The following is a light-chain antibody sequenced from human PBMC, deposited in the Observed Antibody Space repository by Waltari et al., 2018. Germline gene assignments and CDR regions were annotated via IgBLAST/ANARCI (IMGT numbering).Light chain of an antibody. CDR2: DAS. CDR1: QGISSG. J-gene: IGKJ5*01. V-gene: IGKV1-13*02. Sequence: AIQLTQSPSSLSASVGDRVTLTCRAIQGISSGLAWYQQRPGKAPKLLIHDASTLESGVPSRFSGSGSGTDFTLTISSLQPEDFATYYCQQFNTYPYPFGQGTRLEI. CDR3: QQFNTYPYP.